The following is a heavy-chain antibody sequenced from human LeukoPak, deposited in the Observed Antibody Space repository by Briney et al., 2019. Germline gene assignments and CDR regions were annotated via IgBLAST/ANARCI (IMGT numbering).Heavy chain of an antibody. D-gene: IGHD3-3*01. CDR2: IKSDGSEK. CDR1: GFTFSSYW. V-gene: IGHV3-7*01. CDR3: ARDTLNYDFWSGDYYYYGMDV. J-gene: IGHJ6*02. Sequence: PGGSLRLSCAVSGFTFSSYWMSWVRQDPGKGLEWVANIKSDGSEKYYVDSVKGRFTISRDNSKNTLYLQMNSLRAEDTAVYYCARDTLNYDFWSGDYYYYGMDVWGQGTTVTVSS.